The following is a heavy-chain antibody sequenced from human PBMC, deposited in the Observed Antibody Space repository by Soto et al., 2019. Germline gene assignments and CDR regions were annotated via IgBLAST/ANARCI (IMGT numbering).Heavy chain of an antibody. CDR1: GGNTVRYV. D-gene: IGHD3-3*01. J-gene: IGHJ6*02. V-gene: IGHV4-59*12. Sequence: SETLSLTFTVSGGNTVRYVWSWILQPPGRGLEWIGFIYYAGSTNYNPSLESRVTISADTSKNQFSLKLNSMTAADTAVYYCARGEWFLRGYGMDVWGRGTTVTV. CDR3: ARGEWFLRGYGMDV. CDR2: IYYAGST.